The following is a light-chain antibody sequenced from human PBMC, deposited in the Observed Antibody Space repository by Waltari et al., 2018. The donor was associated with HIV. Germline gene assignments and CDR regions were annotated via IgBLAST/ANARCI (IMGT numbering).Light chain of an antibody. V-gene: IGLV2-11*01. CDR3: CSYGGTYNV. CDR1: SSDVGGYNS. Sequence: QSALTQPRSVSGSPGQSVTISCTGTSSDVGGYNSVSWYQQHPGKAPKLLIYEVSKWPSGVPDRFSGSKSGNTASLTISGHRADDEADYYCCSYGGTYNVFGTGTKVTIL. CDR2: EVS. J-gene: IGLJ1*01.